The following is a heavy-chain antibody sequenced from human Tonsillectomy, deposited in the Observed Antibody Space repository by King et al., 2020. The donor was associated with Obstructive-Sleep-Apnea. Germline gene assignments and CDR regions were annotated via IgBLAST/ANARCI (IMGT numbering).Heavy chain of an antibody. CDR1: GFTFSDYY. J-gene: IGHJ4*02. Sequence: VQLVESGGGLVKPGGSLRLSCAASGFTFSDYYMGLIRQAPGKRLEWLSYISSTGTYTNYADSVRGRFTISRDNAQNSLYLQMNSLRAEDTAVYYCAREGNYVDFWGQGTLVTVSS. CDR3: AREGNYVDF. V-gene: IGHV3-11*06. CDR2: ISSTGTYT.